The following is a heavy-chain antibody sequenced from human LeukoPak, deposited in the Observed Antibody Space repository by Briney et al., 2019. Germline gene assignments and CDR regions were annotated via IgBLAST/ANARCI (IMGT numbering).Heavy chain of an antibody. CDR3: ARGYCGGDCYGD. D-gene: IGHD2-21*02. CDR1: GFTFSDYF. V-gene: IGHV3-21*01. Sequence: PGGSLRLSCAASGFTFSDYFMNWVRQAPGKGLEYVSSISGSSRHIYYADSAKGRFTISRDNTKSSLYLQMNSLRVEDMAVYYCARGYCGGDCYGDWGQGTRVTVSS. CDR2: ISGSSRHI. J-gene: IGHJ1*01.